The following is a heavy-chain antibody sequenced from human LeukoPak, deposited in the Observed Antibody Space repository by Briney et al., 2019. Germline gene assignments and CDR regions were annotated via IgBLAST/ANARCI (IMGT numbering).Heavy chain of an antibody. CDR2: MKQDGSEK. J-gene: IGHJ5*02. D-gene: IGHD3-10*01. V-gene: IGHV3-7*04. Sequence: GGSLRLSCAALGFTFSSSWMSWIRQAPGTGLEWVANMKQDGSEKYYVDSVKGRFTISRDNAKNSLYLQMNSLRGEDTAVYYCGRNDGFQTVDLWGQGTLVTVSS. CDR3: GRNDGFQTVDL. CDR1: GFTFSSSW.